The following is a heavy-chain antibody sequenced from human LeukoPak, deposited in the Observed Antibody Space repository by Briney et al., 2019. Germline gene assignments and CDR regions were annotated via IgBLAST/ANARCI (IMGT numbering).Heavy chain of an antibody. J-gene: IGHJ4*02. CDR1: GFXFNNAW. CDR2: IKSKTDGGTI. Sequence: PGGSLRLSCAASGFXFNNAWITWVRQAPGKGLEWVGRIKSKTDGGTIDYAAPVKGRFNISRDDSKNTLYLQMNSLRTEDTAVYYCRTGSDYWGQGILVTVSS. CDR3: RTGSDY. V-gene: IGHV3-15*01. D-gene: IGHD3-10*01.